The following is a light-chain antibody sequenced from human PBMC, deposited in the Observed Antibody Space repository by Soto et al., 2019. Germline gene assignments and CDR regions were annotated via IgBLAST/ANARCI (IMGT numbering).Light chain of an antibody. J-gene: IGKJ4*01. Sequence: EIVLTQSPGTLSLSPGDRATLSCRASQSVSSNYLAWYHQKPGQAPRLLLYGASSRATGIPDRLSGSGSGTDFTLSISRLEPEDFGVYYCQQYGSSPRLAFGGGTKVDIK. CDR2: GAS. CDR3: QQYGSSPRLA. CDR1: QSVSSNY. V-gene: IGKV3-20*01.